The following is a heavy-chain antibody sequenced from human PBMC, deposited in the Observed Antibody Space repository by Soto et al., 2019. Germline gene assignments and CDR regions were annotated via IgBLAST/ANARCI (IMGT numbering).Heavy chain of an antibody. V-gene: IGHV3-21*01. CDR2: ISSSSSYI. Sequence: EVRLVESGGGLVKPGGSLRLSCAASGFTFSSYSMNWVRQAPGKGLEWVSSISSSSSYIYYADSVKGRFTISRDNAKNSLYLQMNSLRAEDTAVYYCAAGVVVAATRDYWGQGTLVTVSS. J-gene: IGHJ4*02. D-gene: IGHD2-15*01. CDR1: GFTFSSYS. CDR3: AAGVVVAATRDY.